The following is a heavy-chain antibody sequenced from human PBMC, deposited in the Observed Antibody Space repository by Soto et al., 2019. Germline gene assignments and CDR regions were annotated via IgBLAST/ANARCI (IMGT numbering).Heavy chain of an antibody. J-gene: IGHJ4*02. V-gene: IGHV1-8*01. Sequence: QVQVIQSRAEVKKPGASVKVSCKTSGYTFTEYDINWVRQAPGQGPEYMGWVSPENKNAGYAPQFRGRVSMTTDTTISTGYLEVTNLTYEDTAVYYCEVTTGYWGQGTMVTVSS. CDR1: GYTFTEYD. CDR3: EVTTGY. CDR2: VSPENKNA. D-gene: IGHD1-1*01.